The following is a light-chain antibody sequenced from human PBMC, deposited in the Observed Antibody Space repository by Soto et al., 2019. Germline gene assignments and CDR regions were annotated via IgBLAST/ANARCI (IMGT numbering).Light chain of an antibody. CDR1: QSVSSSY. CDR3: QQYGSSLLT. Sequence: EIVLTQSPGTLSLSPGERATHSCRASQSVSSSYLAWYQQKPGQAPRLLIYDASSRATGIPDRFSGSGSGTDFTLTISRLEPEDFAVYYCQQYGSSLLTFGGGTKVEIK. J-gene: IGKJ4*01. CDR2: DAS. V-gene: IGKV3-20*01.